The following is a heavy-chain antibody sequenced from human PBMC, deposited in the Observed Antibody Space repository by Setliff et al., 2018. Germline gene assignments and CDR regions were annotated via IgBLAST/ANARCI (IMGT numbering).Heavy chain of an antibody. CDR2: IYYSGST. Sequence: LSLTCTVSGGSISSSSYYWGWIRQPPGKGLEWIGSIYYSGSTYYNPSLKSRVTISVDTSKNQFSLKLSSVTAADTAVYYCARRETYYNFWSGYCAYWGQGTLVTV. V-gene: IGHV4-39*07. D-gene: IGHD3-3*01. CDR1: GGSISSSSYY. J-gene: IGHJ4*02. CDR3: ARRETYYNFWSGYCAY.